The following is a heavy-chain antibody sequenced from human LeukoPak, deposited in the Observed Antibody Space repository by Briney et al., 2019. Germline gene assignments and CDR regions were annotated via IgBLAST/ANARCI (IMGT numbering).Heavy chain of an antibody. V-gene: IGHV3-74*01. Sequence: GGSLRLSCAASGFTFSSYWMHWVRQVPGKGLMWLTRISLDGSMTSYADSVRGRFIISRDNAKNTVYLQLNGLRAEDTAVYHCAREGITLTLDYWGQGTLVAVSS. D-gene: IGHD5-24*01. J-gene: IGHJ4*02. CDR2: ISLDGSMT. CDR1: GFTFSSYW. CDR3: AREGITLTLDY.